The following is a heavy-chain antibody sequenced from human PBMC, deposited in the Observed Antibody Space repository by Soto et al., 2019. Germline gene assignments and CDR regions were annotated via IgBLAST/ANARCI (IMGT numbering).Heavy chain of an antibody. J-gene: IGHJ4*02. V-gene: IGHV4-39*01. CDR3: ARLEGLATISYYFDY. Sequence: QLQLQESGPGLVKPSETLSLTCSVSGDSINSDNYYCGWIRQPPGKGLEWIGSIYYRGNTYYNPSLNSRVTIPPDKSKSQSSLKLNSVTAADSAVYFCARLEGLATISYYFDYWGQGTLVTVSS. CDR2: IYYRGNT. CDR1: GDSINSDNYY. D-gene: IGHD3-9*01.